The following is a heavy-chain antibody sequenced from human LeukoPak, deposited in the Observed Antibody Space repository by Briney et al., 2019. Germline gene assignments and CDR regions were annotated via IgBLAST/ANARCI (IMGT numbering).Heavy chain of an antibody. Sequence: GGSLRLSCAASGFTFSSYGMSWVRQAPGKGLEWVSAISGSGGSTYYADSVKGRFTISRDNSKKIVYLQMDNLSAEDTAVYLCVKDVLFAVGDAIDIWGQGTLVTVSS. V-gene: IGHV3-23*01. CDR1: GFTFSSYG. CDR3: VKDVLFAVGDAIDI. CDR2: ISGSGGST. J-gene: IGHJ3*02. D-gene: IGHD3-10*02.